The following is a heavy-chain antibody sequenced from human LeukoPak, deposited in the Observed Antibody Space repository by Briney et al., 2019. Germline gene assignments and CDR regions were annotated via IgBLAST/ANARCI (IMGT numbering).Heavy chain of an antibody. CDR2: IISGGST. CDR1: GFIFSSYA. CDR3: ARGALGAAGRLDY. J-gene: IGHJ4*02. D-gene: IGHD6-13*01. Sequence: PGGSLRLSCAASGFIFSSYAMTWVRQAPGQGLEWVSGIISGGSTYYADSVKGRFTISRDNSKNTLYVQMNSLRAEDTAVYYCARGALGAAGRLDYWGQGTLVTVSS. V-gene: IGHV3-23*01.